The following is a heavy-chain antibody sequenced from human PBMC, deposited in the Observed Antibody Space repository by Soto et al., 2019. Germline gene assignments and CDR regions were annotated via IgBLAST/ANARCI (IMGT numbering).Heavy chain of an antibody. Sequence: EVQLLDSGGGLVQPGGSLRLSCAASGFTFSNYAMTWVRQGPGKGLEWVSGISGSGGRSYYADSVKGRFTISRDNSKSALYLQMTSLRAEDTAVYYCAKAYFVWSSEQPYYFDYWGQGILVTVSS. J-gene: IGHJ4*02. CDR2: ISGSGGRS. CDR3: AKAYFVWSSEQPYYFDY. D-gene: IGHD3-16*01. CDR1: GFTFSNYA. V-gene: IGHV3-23*01.